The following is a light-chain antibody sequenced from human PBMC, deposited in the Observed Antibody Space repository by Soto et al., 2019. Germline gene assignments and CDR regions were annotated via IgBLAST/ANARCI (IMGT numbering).Light chain of an antibody. V-gene: IGKV3-11*01. CDR2: DAS. J-gene: IGKJ4*01. CDR1: QNVGRS. Sequence: EIVMTQSPATLSLYPGERATLSCRASQNVGRSLAWFQQTPGQPPRLLIYDASTRAAGLPARFSGSGSGAAFTLTISSLEPEDSAVYYCQQRYSWVTFGGGTKLEIK. CDR3: QQRYSWVT.